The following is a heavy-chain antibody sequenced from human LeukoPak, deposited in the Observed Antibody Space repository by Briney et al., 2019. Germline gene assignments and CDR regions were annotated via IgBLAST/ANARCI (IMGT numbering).Heavy chain of an antibody. CDR3: ARVDYYGSGSYSYYFDY. D-gene: IGHD3-10*01. J-gene: IGHJ4*02. Sequence: PSETLSLTCTVSGGSISSGGYYWSWIRQHPGKGLEWIGYIYYSGSTYYNPSLKSRVTISVDTSKNQFSLKLSSVTAADTAVYYCARVDYYGSGSYSYYFDYWGQGTLVTVSS. V-gene: IGHV4-31*03. CDR2: IYYSGST. CDR1: GGSISSGGYY.